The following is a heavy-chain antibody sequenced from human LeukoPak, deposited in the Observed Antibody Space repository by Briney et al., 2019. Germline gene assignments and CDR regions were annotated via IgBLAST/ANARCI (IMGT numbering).Heavy chain of an antibody. D-gene: IGHD4-11*01. CDR2: ISSSSSYI. Sequence: GGSLRLSCAASGFTFSDYYMSWIRQAPGKGLEWVSSISSSSSYIYYADSVKGRFTISRDNAKNSLYLQMNSLRAEDTAVYYCARDRVTTIDYWGQGTLVTVSS. J-gene: IGHJ4*02. V-gene: IGHV3-11*06. CDR1: GFTFSDYY. CDR3: ARDRVTTIDY.